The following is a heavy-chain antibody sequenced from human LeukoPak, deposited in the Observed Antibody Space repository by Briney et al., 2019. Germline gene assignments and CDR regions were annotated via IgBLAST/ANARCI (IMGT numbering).Heavy chain of an antibody. CDR2: IIPIFGTA. CDR3: ARTSITGTTYAFDI. Sequence: GASVRVSCKASEGTFSSYAISWVRQAPGQGLEWMGGIIPIFGTANYAQKFQGRVTITTDESTSTAYMELSSLRSEDTAVYYCARTSITGTTYAFDIWGQGTMVTVSS. D-gene: IGHD1-7*01. J-gene: IGHJ3*02. CDR1: EGTFSSYA. V-gene: IGHV1-69*05.